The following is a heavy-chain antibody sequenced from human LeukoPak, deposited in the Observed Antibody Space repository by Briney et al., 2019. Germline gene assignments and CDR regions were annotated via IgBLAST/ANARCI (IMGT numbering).Heavy chain of an antibody. Sequence: GGSVRLSCAASGFTFSSFSMTWVRQAPGKGLEWVGRIKCDGGTTDYAAPVKGRFTISRDDSKNTLYLQMNSLKTEDAAVYYCTTDEESLHYTFWSGYRDYYYYYMDVWGKGTTVTVSS. D-gene: IGHD3-3*01. V-gene: IGHV3-15*01. CDR2: IKCDGGTT. J-gene: IGHJ6*03. CDR3: TTDEESLHYTFWSGYRDYYYYYMDV. CDR1: GFTFSSFS.